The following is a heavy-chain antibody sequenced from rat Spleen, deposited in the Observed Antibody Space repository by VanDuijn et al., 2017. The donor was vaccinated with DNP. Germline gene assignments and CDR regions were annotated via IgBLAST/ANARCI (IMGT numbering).Heavy chain of an antibody. D-gene: IGHD4-3*01. CDR3: VRWNSGHFDY. CDR1: GFTFSNHG. V-gene: IGHV5S13*01. Sequence: EVQLVESGGGLVQPGRSLKLSCAASGFTFSNHGMAWVRQAPAKGLAWVAYIGSPAYAPYYADSVKGRFTISIDNAKSTLSLQMNSLRSEDMATYYCVRWNSGHFDYWGQGVMVTVSS. J-gene: IGHJ2*01. CDR2: IGSPAYAP.